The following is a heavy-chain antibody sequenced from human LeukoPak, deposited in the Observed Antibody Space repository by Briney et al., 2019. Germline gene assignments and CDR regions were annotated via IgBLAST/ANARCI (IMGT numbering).Heavy chain of an antibody. CDR2: IYYSGST. Sequence: PSETLSLTCTVSGGSISSGDYYWSWIRQPPGKGLEWIGYIYYSGSTYYSPSLKSRVTISVDTSKNQFSLKLSSVTAADTAVYYCARDGDLGYCSGGSCYSYRFDLWGRGTLVTVSS. CDR1: GGSISSGDYY. V-gene: IGHV4-30-4*01. D-gene: IGHD2-15*01. J-gene: IGHJ2*01. CDR3: ARDGDLGYCSGGSCYSYRFDL.